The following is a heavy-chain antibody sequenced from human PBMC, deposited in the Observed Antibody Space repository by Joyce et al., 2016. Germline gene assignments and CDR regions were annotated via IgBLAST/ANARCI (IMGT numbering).Heavy chain of an antibody. J-gene: IGHJ4*02. CDR1: NASISGTNYF. Sequence: QVQLQESGPGLVKPSETLSLTCTVSNASISGTNYFWGWIRQPPGKGLEWIGSIHYSGTTYYNPSLKSRLTISVDTSKNQFSLRLTSVTAGDTAVYYCTSQNIGFDFWGQGTLVGVSS. D-gene: IGHD2/OR15-2a*01. CDR2: IHYSGTT. CDR3: TSQNIGFDF. V-gene: IGHV4-39*01.